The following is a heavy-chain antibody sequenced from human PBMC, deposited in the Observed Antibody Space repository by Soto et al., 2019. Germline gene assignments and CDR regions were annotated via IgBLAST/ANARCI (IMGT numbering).Heavy chain of an antibody. V-gene: IGHV4-34*01. D-gene: IGHD3-3*01. CDR1: GGSFSGYY. CDR3: ARGHLGYDFWSGYSSSSNLLDP. Sequence: SETLSLTCAVYGGSFSGYYWSWIRQPPGKGLEWIGEINHSGSTNYNPSLKSRVTISVDTSKNQFSLKLSSVTAADTAVYYCARGHLGYDFWSGYSSSSNLLDPWCQGTLVTVSS. J-gene: IGHJ5*01. CDR2: INHSGST.